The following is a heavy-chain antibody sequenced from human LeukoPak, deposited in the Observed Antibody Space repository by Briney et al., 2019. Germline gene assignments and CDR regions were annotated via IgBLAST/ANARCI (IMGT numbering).Heavy chain of an antibody. CDR2: IYGGGST. D-gene: IGHD1-1*01. CDR1: GFTVSGNY. CDR3: ARRSTWNAADY. Sequence: GGSLRLSCAASGFTVSGNYMSWVRQAPGKGLEWVSAIYGGGSTYYADSVKGRFTISRDNSKNKLYPQMNSLRAEDTAVYYCARRSTWNAADYWGQGTLVTVSS. J-gene: IGHJ4*02. V-gene: IGHV3-53*01.